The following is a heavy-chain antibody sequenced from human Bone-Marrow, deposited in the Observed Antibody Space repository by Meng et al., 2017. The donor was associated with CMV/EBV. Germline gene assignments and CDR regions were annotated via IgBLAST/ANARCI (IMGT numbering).Heavy chain of an antibody. V-gene: IGHV3-11*06. CDR3: ATRRSSTYYYDSSGEAFDI. D-gene: IGHD3-22*01. CDR1: GLTFSDYY. Sequence: GESLKISCAASGLTFSDYYMSWIRQAPGKGLEWVSYISSSSSYIYYADSVKGRFTISRDNAKNSLYLQMNSLRAEDTAVYYCATRRSSTYYYDSSGEAFDIWGQGPRVTGSS. CDR2: ISSSSSYI. J-gene: IGHJ3*02.